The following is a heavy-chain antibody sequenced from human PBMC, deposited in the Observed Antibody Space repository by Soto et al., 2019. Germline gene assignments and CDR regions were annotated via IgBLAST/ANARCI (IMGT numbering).Heavy chain of an antibody. Sequence: QVQLVQSGAEVKKPGASVKVSCKASGYTFTGYYMHWVRQAPGQGLEWMGWINPNSGGTNYAQKFQGRVTMTRDTSISTAYMELSRLRSDDTAVYYCARDFSYCSGGSCYWFDYWGQGTLVTVSS. J-gene: IGHJ4*02. CDR3: ARDFSYCSGGSCYWFDY. V-gene: IGHV1-2*02. CDR1: GYTFTGYY. D-gene: IGHD2-15*01. CDR2: INPNSGGT.